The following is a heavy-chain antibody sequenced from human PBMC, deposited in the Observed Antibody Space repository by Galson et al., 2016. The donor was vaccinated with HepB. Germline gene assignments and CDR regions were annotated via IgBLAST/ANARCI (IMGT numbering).Heavy chain of an antibody. J-gene: IGHJ4*02. CDR1: GYTFTSHA. CDR3: ASLPARNYDILIGFSFDY. V-gene: IGHV7-4-1*02. D-gene: IGHD3-9*01. Sequence: SVKVSCKASGYTFTSHAMDWVRQAPGQGLEWMGRINTITGNPTYAPGFPGRFVFSLDTSVSTAYLQNSDLKAEDTAVYYCASLPARNYDILIGFSFDYWGQGTLATVSS. CDR2: INTITGNP.